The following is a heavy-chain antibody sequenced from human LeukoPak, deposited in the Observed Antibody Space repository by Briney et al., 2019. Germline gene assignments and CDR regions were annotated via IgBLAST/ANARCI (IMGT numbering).Heavy chain of an antibody. Sequence: PSETLSLTCTVSGASIISDDSYWSWIRHPPGKGLEWIGNIYYSGSTYYNPSLESRVTISVDTSKNHFSLKLSSVTAADTAVYYCARQLSNDGDYVGAFDPWGQGTLVTVSS. J-gene: IGHJ5*02. CDR2: IYYSGST. D-gene: IGHD4-17*01. V-gene: IGHV4-30-4*01. CDR3: ARQLSNDGDYVGAFDP. CDR1: GASIISDDSY.